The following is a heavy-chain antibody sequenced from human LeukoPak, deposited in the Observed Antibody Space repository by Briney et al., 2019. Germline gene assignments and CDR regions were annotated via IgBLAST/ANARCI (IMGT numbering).Heavy chain of an antibody. CDR1: GFTVSSNY. CDR2: IYSGGST. J-gene: IGHJ6*03. Sequence: GGSLRLSCAASGFTVSSNYMSWVRQAPGKGLEWVSVIYSGGSTYYADSVKGRFTISRDNSKNTLYLQMNSLRAEDPAVYYCARVDTAMVTDYYYYMDVWGKGTTVTVSS. CDR3: ARVDTAMVTDYYYYMDV. D-gene: IGHD5-18*01. V-gene: IGHV3-53*01.